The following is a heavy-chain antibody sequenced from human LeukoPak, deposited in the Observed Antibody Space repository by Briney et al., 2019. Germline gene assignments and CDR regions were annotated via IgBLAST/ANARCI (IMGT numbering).Heavy chain of an antibody. J-gene: IGHJ4*02. V-gene: IGHV7-4-1*02. Sequence: VASVKVSCKASGYTFTSYAMNWVRQAPGQGLEWMGWINTNTGNPTYAQGFTGRFVFSLDTSVSTAYLQISSLKAEDTAVYYCARSWRRVVVAATIPAGYWGQGTLVTVSS. CDR2: INTNTGNP. CDR3: ARSWRRVVVAATIPAGY. D-gene: IGHD2-15*01. CDR1: GYTFTSYA.